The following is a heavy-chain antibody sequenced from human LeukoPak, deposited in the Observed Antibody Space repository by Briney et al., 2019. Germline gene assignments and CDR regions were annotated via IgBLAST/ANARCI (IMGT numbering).Heavy chain of an antibody. CDR2: IYYSGST. CDR3: ARRGRTTVTTRYPRFYYYYYMDV. D-gene: IGHD4-17*01. J-gene: IGHJ6*03. CDR1: GGSISSSSYY. Sequence: SETLSLTCTVSGGSISSSSYYWGWIRQPPGKGLEWIGSIYYSGSTYYNPSLKSRVTISVDTSKNQFSLKLSSVTAADTAVYYCARRGRTTVTTRYPRFYYYYYMDVWGKGTTVTISS. V-gene: IGHV4-39*01.